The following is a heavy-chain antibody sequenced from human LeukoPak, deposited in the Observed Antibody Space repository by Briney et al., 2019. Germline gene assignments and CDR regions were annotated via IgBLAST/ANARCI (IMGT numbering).Heavy chain of an antibody. CDR2: MYYSGST. CDR3: ARAHGRNYYDSGSYHRIPLYWYFDL. D-gene: IGHD3-10*01. J-gene: IGHJ2*01. Sequence: SETLSLTCTVSGDSISSYYWSWIRQPPGKGLECIGYMYYSGSTNSNPSLKSRVTISVDTSKNQFSLRLSSVTAADTAVYYCARAHGRNYYDSGSYHRIPLYWYFDLWGRGTQVTVSS. CDR1: GDSISSYY. V-gene: IGHV4-59*01.